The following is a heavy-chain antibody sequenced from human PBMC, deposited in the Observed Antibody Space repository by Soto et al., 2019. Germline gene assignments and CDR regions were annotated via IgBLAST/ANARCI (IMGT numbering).Heavy chain of an antibody. CDR1: GDSVSSNSAA. V-gene: IGHV6-1*01. D-gene: IGHD6-19*01. CDR3: VCSGWHGDWYFDY. J-gene: IGHJ4*02. Sequence: SQTLSLTCAISGDSVSSNSAAWNWIRQSPSRGLEWLGRTYYRSKWYNDYAVSVKSRITINPDTSKNQFSLQLNSVTHEDTAVYYCVCSGWHGDWYFDYWGQGTLVTVSS. CDR2: TYYRSKWYN.